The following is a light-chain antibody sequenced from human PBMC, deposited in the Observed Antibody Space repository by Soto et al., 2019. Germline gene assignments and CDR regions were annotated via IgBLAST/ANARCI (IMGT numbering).Light chain of an antibody. Sequence: QSVLTQPPSVSGAQRQRVTISCAGGSSSIGAGYDVHWYQQVPGTAPKLLIYGNFNRPSGIPDRFSGSKSGTSASLAITGLHAGDEADYYCQSYDSSLSGVVFGGGTKLTVL. CDR2: GNF. CDR3: QSYDSSLSGVV. V-gene: IGLV1-40*01. J-gene: IGLJ2*01. CDR1: SSSIGAGYD.